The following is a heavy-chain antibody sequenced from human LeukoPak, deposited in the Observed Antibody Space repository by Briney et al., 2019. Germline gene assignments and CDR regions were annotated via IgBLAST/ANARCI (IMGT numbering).Heavy chain of an antibody. D-gene: IGHD3-16*01. J-gene: IGHJ3*02. CDR3: ARHRDYVPDI. CDR1: GYTFTSYW. V-gene: IGHV5-51*07. CDR2: IYPGDSDT. Sequence: GESLKISCKGSGYTFTSYWIGWVHQMPGKGLEWMGIIYPGDSDTRYSPSFQGQVTISADKSISAAYLQWSSLKASDTAVYFCARHRDYVPDIWGQGTMVTVSS.